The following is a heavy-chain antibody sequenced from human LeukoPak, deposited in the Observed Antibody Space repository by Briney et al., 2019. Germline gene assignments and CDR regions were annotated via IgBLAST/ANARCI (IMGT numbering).Heavy chain of an antibody. D-gene: IGHD2-21*02. CDR2: ISGSGGAT. CDR1: GFTFNTYG. J-gene: IGHJ3*02. Sequence: GGSLRLSCAASGFTFNTYGMSWVRQAPGKGLEWVSGISGSGGATYYADSVKGRFTISRDNSKNTLYLQMNSLRAEDTAVYYCARDIEYCGGDCYSGASDAFDIWGQGTMVTVSS. CDR3: ARDIEYCGGDCYSGASDAFDI. V-gene: IGHV3-23*01.